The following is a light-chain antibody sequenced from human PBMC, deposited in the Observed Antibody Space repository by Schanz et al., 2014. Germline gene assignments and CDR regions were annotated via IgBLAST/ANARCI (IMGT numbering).Light chain of an antibody. CDR1: QSLLHSDGKTY. CDR3: QQYGSSPYT. Sequence: DIVMTQTPLSLSVTPGQPASISCNSSQSLLHSDGKTYLYWYLQKPGQPPQLLIYEISNRFSGVPDRFSGSGSGTDFTLTISRLVPQDFAVYYCQQYGSSPYTFGQGTKLEIK. CDR2: EIS. J-gene: IGKJ2*01. V-gene: IGKV2D-29*01.